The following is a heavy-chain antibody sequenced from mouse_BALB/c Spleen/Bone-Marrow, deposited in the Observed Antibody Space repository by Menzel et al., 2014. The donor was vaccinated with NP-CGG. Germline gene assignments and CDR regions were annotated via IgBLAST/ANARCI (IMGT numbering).Heavy chain of an antibody. V-gene: IGHV2-9*02. Sequence: VKLEESGPGLVAPSQSLSITCTVSGFSLTNYCVHWVRQPPGKGLEWLGAIWAGGSTNYKSALMSRLSISKDNSKSQVFLKTNSLQTDDTAMYYCARDGATATLAYWGQGTLVTVSA. CDR3: ARDGATATLAY. J-gene: IGHJ3*01. D-gene: IGHD1-2*01. CDR1: GFSLTNYC. CDR2: IWAGGST.